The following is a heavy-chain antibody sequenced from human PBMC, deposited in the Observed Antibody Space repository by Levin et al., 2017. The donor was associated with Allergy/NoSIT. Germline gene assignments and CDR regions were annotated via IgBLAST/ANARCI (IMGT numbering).Heavy chain of an antibody. CDR1: GFSLTTSGMS. D-gene: IGHD2-2*01. CDR2: IHWNEDK. CDR3: AHILYSSSWFGY. Sequence: KLSGPTLVKPTQTLTLTCTFSGFSLTTSGMSVAWIRQPPGQGLEWLALIHWNEDKHFNPSLKSRLTITKDTSKNEVVLTMTNMDPVDTGTYYCAHILYSSSWFGYWGQGTLVTVSS. J-gene: IGHJ4*02. V-gene: IGHV2-5*01.